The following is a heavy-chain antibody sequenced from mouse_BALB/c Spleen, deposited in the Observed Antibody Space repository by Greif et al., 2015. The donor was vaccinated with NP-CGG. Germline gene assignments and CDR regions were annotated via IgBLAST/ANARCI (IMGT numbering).Heavy chain of an antibody. Sequence: VQLKESGTVLARPGVSVKMSCKASGYTFTSYWMHWVKQRPGQGLEWIGAIYPGNSDTSYNQKFKGKAKLTAVTSTSTAYMELSSLTNEDSAVYYCTKRDYYAMDYWGQGTSATVSS. CDR3: TKRDYYAMDY. J-gene: IGHJ4*01. CDR2: IYPGNSDT. CDR1: GYTFTSYW. V-gene: IGHV1-5*01.